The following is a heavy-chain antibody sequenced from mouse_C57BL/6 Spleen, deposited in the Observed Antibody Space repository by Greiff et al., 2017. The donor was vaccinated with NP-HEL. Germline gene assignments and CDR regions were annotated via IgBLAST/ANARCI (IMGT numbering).Heavy chain of an antibody. V-gene: IGHV5-17*01. CDR2: ISSGSSTI. Sequence: EVKLMESGGGLVKPGGSLKLSCAASGFTFSDYGMHWVRQAPEKGLEWVAYISSGSSTIYYADTVKGRFTISRDNAKNTLFLQMTSLRSEDTAMYYCARGIYYGYDSPLYAMDYWGQGTSVTVSS. D-gene: IGHD2-2*01. CDR3: ARGIYYGYDSPLYAMDY. CDR1: GFTFSDYG. J-gene: IGHJ4*01.